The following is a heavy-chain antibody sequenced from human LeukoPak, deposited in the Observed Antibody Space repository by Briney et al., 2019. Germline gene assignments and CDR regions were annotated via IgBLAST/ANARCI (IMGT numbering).Heavy chain of an antibody. V-gene: IGHV3-21*01. CDR2: ISSSSSYI. J-gene: IGHJ4*02. CDR3: ARAFSSSSSGFDY. D-gene: IGHD6-6*01. Sequence: GGSLRLSCAASGFTVSSHYMSWVRQAPGKGLEWVSSISSSSSYIYYADSVKGRFTISRDNAKNSLYLQMNSLRAEDTAVYYCARAFSSSSSGFDYWGQGTLVTVSS. CDR1: GFTVSSHY.